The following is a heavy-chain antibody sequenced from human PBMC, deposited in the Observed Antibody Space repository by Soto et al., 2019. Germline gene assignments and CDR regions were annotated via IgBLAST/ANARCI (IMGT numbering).Heavy chain of an antibody. J-gene: IGHJ5*02. D-gene: IGHD3-3*01. CDR2: IYWDDDK. CDR1: GFSLSTNGVG. CDR3: APTRPDFWSGVLPKHSTWFDP. Sequence: SGPTLVKPTQTLTLTCTFSGFSLSTNGVGVGWIRQPPGKALEWLALIYWDDDKRYSPSLKSRLTITKDTSKNQVVFTMTNMDPVDTATYYCAPTRPDFWSGVLPKHSTWFDPWGQGTLVTVSS. V-gene: IGHV2-5*02.